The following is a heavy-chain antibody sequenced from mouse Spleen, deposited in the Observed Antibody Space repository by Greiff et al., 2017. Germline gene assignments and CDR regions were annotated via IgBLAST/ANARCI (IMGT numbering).Heavy chain of an antibody. J-gene: IGHJ4*01. V-gene: IGHV1-55*01. D-gene: IGHD1-3*01. CDR1: GYTFTSYW. CDR3: AREVAFTAYAMDY. Sequence: QVQLQQSGAELVKPGASVKMSCKASGYTFTSYWITWVKQRPGQGLEWIGDIYPGSGSTNYNEKFKSKATLTVDTSSSTAYMQLSSLTSEDSAVYYCAREVAFTAYAMDYWGQGTSVTVSS. CDR2: IYPGSGST.